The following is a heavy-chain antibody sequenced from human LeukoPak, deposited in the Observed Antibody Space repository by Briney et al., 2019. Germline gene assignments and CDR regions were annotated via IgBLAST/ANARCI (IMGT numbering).Heavy chain of an antibody. V-gene: IGHV3-49*03. J-gene: IGHJ3*02. D-gene: IGHD1-26*01. CDR2: IRSYAYGGTT. Sequence: GGSLRLSCTASGFTFGDYGMSWFRQAPGKGLEWVGFIRSYAYGGTTEYAASVKGRFTISRDDSKSIAYLQMNSLKTEDTAVYYCTTSYRGDSAFDIWGQGTMVTVSS. CDR1: GFTFGDYG. CDR3: TTSYRGDSAFDI.